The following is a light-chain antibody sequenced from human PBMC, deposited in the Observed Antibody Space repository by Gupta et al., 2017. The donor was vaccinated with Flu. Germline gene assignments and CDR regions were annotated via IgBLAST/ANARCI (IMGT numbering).Light chain of an antibody. V-gene: IGLV1-44*01. CDR2: NDN. CDR3: AAWDDSRSGGL. J-gene: IGLJ2*01. CDR1: SSNIGSNN. Sequence: ISCSGSSSNIGSNNVNWYQQLAGTAPKLLIYNDNERPSGVPERFSASKYGTSASLAVSGLQAEDEAVYYCAAWDDSRSGGLFGGGTKLTVL.